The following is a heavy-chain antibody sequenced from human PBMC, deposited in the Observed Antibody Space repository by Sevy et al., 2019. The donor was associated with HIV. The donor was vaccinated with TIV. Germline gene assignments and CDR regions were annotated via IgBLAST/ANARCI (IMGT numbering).Heavy chain of an antibody. J-gene: IGHJ4*02. Sequence: SETLSLTCAVSGDSISGGLYWGWIRQPPGKRLEWIGTIHHSGSTYYNPSLKSRVTVSVDTSKNQISLRLRSVTAADTAVYYCVRDAQVFDEYIWDWGQGILATVSS. CDR1: GDSISGGLY. CDR2: IHHSGST. V-gene: IGHV4-38-2*02. CDR3: VRDAQVFDEYIWD. D-gene: IGHD3-16*01.